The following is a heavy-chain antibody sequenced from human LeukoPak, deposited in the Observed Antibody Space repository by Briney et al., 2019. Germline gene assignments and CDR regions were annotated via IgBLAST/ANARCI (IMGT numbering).Heavy chain of an antibody. Sequence: GGSLRLSCAASGFTFSSYEMNWVRQAPGKGLEWVSYISSSGSTIYYADSVKGRFTISRDNAKNSLYLQMNSLRAEDTAVYYCARDFESYSYFDYWGQGTLVTVSS. CDR2: ISSSGSTI. V-gene: IGHV3-48*03. D-gene: IGHD1-26*01. CDR1: GFTFSSYE. CDR3: ARDFESYSYFDY. J-gene: IGHJ4*02.